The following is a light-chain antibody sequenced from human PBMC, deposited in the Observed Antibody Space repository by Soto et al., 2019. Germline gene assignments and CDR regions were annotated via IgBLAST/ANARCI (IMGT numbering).Light chain of an antibody. J-gene: IGLJ1*01. CDR3: SSYTTSSTYV. CDR2: EVS. CDR1: SSDVGAYNY. V-gene: IGLV2-14*01. Sequence: QSALTQPASVSGSPGQSITISCTGTSSDVGAYNYVSWYQQHPGKAPKLMIYEVSDRPSGVSNRFSGSKSGNTASLTISGLQAEDEADCYCSSYTTSSTYVLGTGTKLTVL.